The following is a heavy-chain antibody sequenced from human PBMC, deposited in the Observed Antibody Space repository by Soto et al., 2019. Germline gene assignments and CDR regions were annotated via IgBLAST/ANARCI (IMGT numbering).Heavy chain of an antibody. D-gene: IGHD3-22*01. Sequence: WSLRLSCSAAGFTFSSYAMHWVRQAPGKGLEYVSAIRSDGSSTYYADSVKGRFTISRDNSKNTLYLQMSSLRAEDTAVYYCVRNYYDSSGDYGISDYWGQGTLVTVSS. CDR2: IRSDGSST. CDR1: GFTFSSYA. J-gene: IGHJ4*02. V-gene: IGHV3-64D*06. CDR3: VRNYYDSSGDYGISDY.